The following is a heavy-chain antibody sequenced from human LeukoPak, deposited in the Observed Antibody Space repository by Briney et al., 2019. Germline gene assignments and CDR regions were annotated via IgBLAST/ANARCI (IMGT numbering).Heavy chain of an antibody. Sequence: ASVKVSCKASGYTFINYYIHWVRQAPGQGLEWMGIINPSGGSTSYAQKFQGRVTMTRDTSTSTVYMELSSLRSEDTAVYYCATEVVPAATYYYCGMDVWGQGTTVTVSS. J-gene: IGHJ6*02. CDR2: INPSGGST. V-gene: IGHV1-46*01. D-gene: IGHD2-2*01. CDR3: ATEVVPAATYYYCGMDV. CDR1: GYTFINYY.